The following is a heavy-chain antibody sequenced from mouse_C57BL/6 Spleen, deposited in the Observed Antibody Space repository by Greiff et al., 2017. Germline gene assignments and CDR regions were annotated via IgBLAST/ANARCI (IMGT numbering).Heavy chain of an antibody. V-gene: IGHV2-6*03. J-gene: IGHJ4*01. CDR2: IWSDGST. CDR3: ARVPHYYGSSGYAMDY. CDR1: GLSLTSYG. Sequence: VKLMESGPGLVAPSQSLSITCTVSGLSLTSYGVHWVRQPPGKGLEWLVVIWSDGSTTYNSALKYRLRSSKDNSKSQVFLKMNNLQTEDTAMYYCARVPHYYGSSGYAMDYWGRGTSVTVSS. D-gene: IGHD1-1*01.